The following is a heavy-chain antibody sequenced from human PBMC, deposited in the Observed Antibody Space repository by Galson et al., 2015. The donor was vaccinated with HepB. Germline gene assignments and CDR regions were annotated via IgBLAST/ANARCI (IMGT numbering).Heavy chain of an antibody. CDR2: IHYSGTT. CDR1: GDSISSNGYY. Sequence: SETLSLTCTVSGDSISSNGYYWGWIRQPPGKGLEYIGSIHYSGTTKYNPSLESRVTISVDTSKNQFSLKVTSVAAADTAVYYCARQVGWYGGPAKGGIYYFDYWGQGTLVAVSS. V-gene: IGHV4-39*01. J-gene: IGHJ4*02. CDR3: ARQVGWYGGPAKGGIYYFDY. D-gene: IGHD1-26*01.